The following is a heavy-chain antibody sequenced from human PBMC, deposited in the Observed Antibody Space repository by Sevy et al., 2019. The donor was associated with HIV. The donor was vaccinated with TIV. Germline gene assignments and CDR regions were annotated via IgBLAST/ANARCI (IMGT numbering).Heavy chain of an antibody. CDR3: ARDLEFYDYGDYGPAFMPDY. Sequence: GGSLRLSCAASGFTFSTYGMQWVRQAPGKGLEWVAVIWFDGSNTYYADSVKGRLTISRDIAKNTLHLQMNSLRAEDTAVYYCARDLEFYDYGDYGPAFMPDYWGQGTLVTVSS. D-gene: IGHD4-17*01. V-gene: IGHV3-33*01. CDR1: GFTFSTYG. CDR2: IWFDGSNT. J-gene: IGHJ4*02.